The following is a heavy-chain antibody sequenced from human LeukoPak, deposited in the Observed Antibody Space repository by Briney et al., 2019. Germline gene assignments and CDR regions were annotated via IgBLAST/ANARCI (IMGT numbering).Heavy chain of an antibody. CDR2: IIPILGIA. CDR1: GGTFSSYA. CDR3: ARGVEFLFKQQLVRPCYYYYYGMDV. D-gene: IGHD6-13*01. Sequence: SVKVSCKASGGTFSSYAISWVRQAPGQGLEWMGRIIPILGIANYAQKFQGRVTITADKSTSTAYMELSSLRSEDTAVYYCARGVEFLFKQQLVRPCYYYYYGMDVWGQGTTVTVSS. V-gene: IGHV1-69*04. J-gene: IGHJ6*02.